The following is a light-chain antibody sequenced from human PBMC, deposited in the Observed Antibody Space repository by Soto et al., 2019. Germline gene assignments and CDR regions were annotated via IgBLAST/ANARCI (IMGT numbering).Light chain of an antibody. J-gene: IGLJ2*01. CDR2: NVN. CDR3: CSCTSSAYVV. CDR1: SSDVGSYDY. Sequence: QSVLIQPPSVSGSPGQSVTISCTGTSSDVGSYDYVSWYQQHPGTVPKPMIYNVNTQPSGVPDRFSGSKSGNTADITIHGRQAEDEADYYCCSCTSSAYVVFGGGTKLTVL. V-gene: IGLV2-11*01.